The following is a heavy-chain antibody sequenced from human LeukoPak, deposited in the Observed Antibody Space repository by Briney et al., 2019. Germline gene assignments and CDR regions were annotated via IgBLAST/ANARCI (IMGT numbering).Heavy chain of an antibody. J-gene: IGHJ4*02. CDR2: IYGNSVEI. D-gene: IGHD2-8*02. CDR1: GFTFSTYA. Sequence: GGSLRLSCAASGFTFSTYAMSWVRQAQGKGLEWVSVIYGNSVEIHYADSVKGRFTISRDNSKNTLYLQMNSLRVEDAAVYYCVTYGQRLVDFWGQGTLVTVSS. CDR3: VTYGQRLVDF. V-gene: IGHV3-23*01.